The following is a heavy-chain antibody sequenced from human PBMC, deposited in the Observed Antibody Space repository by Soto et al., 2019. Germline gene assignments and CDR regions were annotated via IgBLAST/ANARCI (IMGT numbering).Heavy chain of an antibody. Sequence: QVQLVESGGGVVQPGRSLRLSCAASGFTFSSYGMHWVRQAPGKGLEWVAVISYDGSNKYYADSVKGRFTISRDNSKNTLYLQMNSLRAEDTAVYYCAQDYDFGADYWGQGTLVTVSS. CDR1: GFTFSSYG. CDR3: AQDYDFGADY. CDR2: ISYDGSNK. J-gene: IGHJ4*02. V-gene: IGHV3-30*18. D-gene: IGHD3-3*01.